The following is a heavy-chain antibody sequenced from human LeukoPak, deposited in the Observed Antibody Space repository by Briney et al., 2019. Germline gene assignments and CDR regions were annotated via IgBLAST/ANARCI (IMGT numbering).Heavy chain of an antibody. Sequence: MPGGSLRLSCAASGFTFSDYYMSWIRQAPGKGLEWVSYIISSGSTIYYADSVKGRFTISRDNAKNSLYLQMNSLRAEDTAVYYCARAGTGIAVAGTWVFDYWGQGTLVTVSS. CDR1: GFTFSDYY. D-gene: IGHD6-19*01. J-gene: IGHJ4*02. CDR2: IISSGSTI. CDR3: ARAGTGIAVAGTWVFDY. V-gene: IGHV3-11*01.